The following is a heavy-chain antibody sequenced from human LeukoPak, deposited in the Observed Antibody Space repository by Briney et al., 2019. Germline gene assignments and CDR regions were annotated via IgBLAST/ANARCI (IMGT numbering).Heavy chain of an antibody. CDR2: MNPNSGNT. CDR1: GYTFTSYD. CDR3: ARAFYYYYGMDV. J-gene: IGHJ6*02. Sequence: ASVKVSFKASGYTFTSYDINWVRQATGQGLEWMGGMNPNSGNTSYAQKFQGRVTMTRNSSISRADMELRSLSSEDTDVYYCARAFYYYYGMDVWGQGTTVTVSS. V-gene: IGHV1-8*01.